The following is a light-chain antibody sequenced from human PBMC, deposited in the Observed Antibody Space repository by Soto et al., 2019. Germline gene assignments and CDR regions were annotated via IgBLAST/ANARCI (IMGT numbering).Light chain of an antibody. Sequence: AIQMTQSPSSLSASVGDRVTLTCRASQGTRNDLGWYQQKPGKPPKLLIYAASNLQSGVPSRFSGSGSGTDFTLTISSLQPEDFATYYCLQDYNYPLTFGGGTKVEIK. CDR3: LQDYNYPLT. V-gene: IGKV1-6*01. CDR2: AAS. J-gene: IGKJ4*01. CDR1: QGTRND.